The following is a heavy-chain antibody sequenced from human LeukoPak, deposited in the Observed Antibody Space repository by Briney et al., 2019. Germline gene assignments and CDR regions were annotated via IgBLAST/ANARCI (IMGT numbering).Heavy chain of an antibody. CDR2: IYYTGST. J-gene: IGHJ4*02. D-gene: IGHD5-18*01. CDR1: GGSVSSYY. Sequence: SETLSLTCTVSGGSVSSYYWSWIRQPPGKGLEYFGYIYYTGSTNYNPSLKSRVSISVDLSKNQFSLKVRSVTAADTAVYYCARGGYSYASFDYWGQGTLVTVSS. V-gene: IGHV4-59*08. CDR3: ARGGYSYASFDY.